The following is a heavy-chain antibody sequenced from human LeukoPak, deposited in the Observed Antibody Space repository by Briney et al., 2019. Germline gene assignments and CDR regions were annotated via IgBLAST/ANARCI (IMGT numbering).Heavy chain of an antibody. CDR1: GFTVSSNY. CDR3: ARESGTQSSLSV. J-gene: IGHJ4*02. D-gene: IGHD6-19*01. Sequence: PGGSLRLSCAASGFTVSSNYMSWVRQAPGKGREWVSVIYSGGSTYYADSVKGRFTISRDNAENSLFLHMNSLRADDTAVYYCARESGTQSSLSVWGQGTLVTVSS. CDR2: IYSGGST. V-gene: IGHV3-66*01.